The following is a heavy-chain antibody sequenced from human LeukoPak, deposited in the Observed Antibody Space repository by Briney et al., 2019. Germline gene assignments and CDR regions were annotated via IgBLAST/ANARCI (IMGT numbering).Heavy chain of an antibody. CDR1: GYSFSNEW. V-gene: IGHV5-51*01. J-gene: IGHJ4*02. Sequence: GESLKIPSKASGYSFSNEWIGWVRQVPGKGLEWMGIIYPGDSDTRYSPSFQGQVTISADKSIKTAYLQWSSLKASDTAMYYCASSTAVTTHYFDFWGQGTLVTVSS. CDR3: ASSTAVTTHYFDF. CDR2: IYPGDSDT. D-gene: IGHD4-17*01.